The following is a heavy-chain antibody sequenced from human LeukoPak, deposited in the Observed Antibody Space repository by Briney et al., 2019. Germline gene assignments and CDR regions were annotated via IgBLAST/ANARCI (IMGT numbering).Heavy chain of an antibody. CDR1: GFTFSSYW. CDR2: INQDGSEK. V-gene: IGHV3-7*01. Sequence: PGGSLRLSCAASGFTFSSYWMSWVRQAPGKGLEWVANINQDGSEKYYVDSVKGRFTISRDKAKNSLYLQMNSLRAEDTAVYYCANSKGGGNFDYWGQGTLVTVSS. D-gene: IGHD3-16*01. CDR3: ANSKGGGNFDY. J-gene: IGHJ4*02.